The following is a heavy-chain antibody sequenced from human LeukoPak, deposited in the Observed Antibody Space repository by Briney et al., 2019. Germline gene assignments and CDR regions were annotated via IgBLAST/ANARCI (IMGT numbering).Heavy chain of an antibody. CDR2: IIPIFGTA. V-gene: IGHV1-69*13. CDR3: ARSYYDSSGYYYNRYYFDY. Sequence: GASVKVSCKASGGTFSSYAISWVRQAPGLGLEWMGGIIPIFGTANYAQKFQGRVTITADESTSTAYMELSSLRSEDTAVYYCARSYYDSSGYYYNRYYFDYWGQGTLVTVSS. J-gene: IGHJ4*02. D-gene: IGHD3-22*01. CDR1: GGTFSSYA.